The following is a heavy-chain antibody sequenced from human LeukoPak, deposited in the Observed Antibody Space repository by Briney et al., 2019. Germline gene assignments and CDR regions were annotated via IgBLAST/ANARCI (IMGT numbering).Heavy chain of an antibody. D-gene: IGHD6-19*01. J-gene: IGHJ3*02. CDR1: GFTFSSYG. V-gene: IGHV3-21*01. CDR2: ISSSSSYI. CDR3: ARDSSGLIAAEAFDI. Sequence: GGSLRLSCAASGFTFSSYGMHWVRQAPGKGLEWVSSISSSSSYIYYADSVKGRFTISRDNAKSSLYLQMNSLRAEDTAVYYCARDSSGLIAAEAFDIWGQGTMVTVSS.